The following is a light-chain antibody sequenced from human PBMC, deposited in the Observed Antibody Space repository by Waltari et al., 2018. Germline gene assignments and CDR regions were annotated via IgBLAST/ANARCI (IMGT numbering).Light chain of an antibody. V-gene: IGKV3-20*01. J-gene: IGKJ2*01. CDR1: PSIGSS. CDR3: QYYGDSLMYT. CDR2: HAS. Sequence: ETVVTQSPGTLSVSPGERATLSCRTSPSIGSSLAWYQQKPGQSPRLLIYHASTRATGSPARFSGSGSETEFTLTITRLEPEDLAVYYCQYYGDSLMYTFGQGTRLDI.